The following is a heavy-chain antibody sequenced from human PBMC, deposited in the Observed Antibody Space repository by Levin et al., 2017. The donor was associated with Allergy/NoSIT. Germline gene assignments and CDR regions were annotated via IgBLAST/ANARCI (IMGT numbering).Heavy chain of an antibody. CDR3: ARVSYYYDSSGYYGWGAYFDY. V-gene: IGHV4-39*07. Sequence: SQTLSLTCTVSGGSISSSSYYWGWIRQPPGKGLEWIGSIYYSGSTYYNPSLKSRVTISVDTSKNQFSLKLSSVTAADTAVYYCARVSYYYDSSGYYGWGAYFDYWGQGTLVTVSS. D-gene: IGHD3-22*01. CDR1: GGSISSSSYY. CDR2: IYYSGST. J-gene: IGHJ4*02.